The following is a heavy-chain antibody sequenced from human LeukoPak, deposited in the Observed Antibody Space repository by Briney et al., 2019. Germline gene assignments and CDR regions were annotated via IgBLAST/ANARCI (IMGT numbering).Heavy chain of an antibody. CDR2: INHSGST. J-gene: IGHJ4*02. Sequence: SETLSLTCAVYGGSFSGYYWSWIRQPPGKGLEWIGEINHSGSTNYNPSLKSRVTISVDTSKNQFSLKLSSVTAADTAVYYCATSNKYGYAYWGQGTLVTVSS. CDR3: ATSNKYGYAY. V-gene: IGHV4-34*01. CDR1: GGSFSGYY. D-gene: IGHD5-12*01.